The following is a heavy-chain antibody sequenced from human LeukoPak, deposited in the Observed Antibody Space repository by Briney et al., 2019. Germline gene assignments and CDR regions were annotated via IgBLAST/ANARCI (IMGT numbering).Heavy chain of an antibody. Sequence: GGSLRLSCEASGFTFSNHWMHWVRQAPGKGLVWVSVISKDGSTSVYADSVRGRLTISRDNAKNTLYLQMNSLRVEDTAVYYCARDYYLGIVDQWGQGTRVTVSS. CDR3: ARDYYLGIVDQ. CDR2: ISKDGSTS. J-gene: IGHJ5*02. D-gene: IGHD7-27*01. V-gene: IGHV3-74*01. CDR1: GFTFSNHW.